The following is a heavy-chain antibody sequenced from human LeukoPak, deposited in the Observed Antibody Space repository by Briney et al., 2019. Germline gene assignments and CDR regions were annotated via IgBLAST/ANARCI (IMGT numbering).Heavy chain of an antibody. CDR1: GFRFSNSW. CDR3: ARGADHGGSYYPD. D-gene: IGHD3-10*01. Sequence: GGSLRLSCAASGFRFSNSWMYWVRQDPGKGPVWVSRMKTDGTRIEYADSVKGRFTISRDNAKNTLFLQMSSLRVEDTAVYYCARGADHGGSYYPDWGQGTRVTVSS. CDR2: MKTDGTRI. V-gene: IGHV3-74*01. J-gene: IGHJ4*02.